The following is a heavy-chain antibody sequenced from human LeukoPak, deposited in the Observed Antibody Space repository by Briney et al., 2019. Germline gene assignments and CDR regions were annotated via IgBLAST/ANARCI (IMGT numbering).Heavy chain of an antibody. CDR3: VSPTADYPFLYYFDS. J-gene: IGHJ4*02. CDR1: GFTFSLYS. CDR2: ISSSSTYI. V-gene: IGHV3-21*01. D-gene: IGHD5-12*01. Sequence: GGSLRLSCAASGFTFSLYSMNWVRQAPGKGLEWVSSISSSSTYIFYADSVKGRFAISRDNSKNTLFLQMNNLRSEDTALYYCVSPTADYPFLYYFDSWGQGTLVTVSS.